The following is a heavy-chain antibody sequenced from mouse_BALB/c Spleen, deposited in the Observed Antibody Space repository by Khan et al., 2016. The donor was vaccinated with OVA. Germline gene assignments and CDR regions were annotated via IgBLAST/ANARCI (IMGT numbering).Heavy chain of an antibody. CDR2: TYPGNGDT. D-gene: IGHD1-1*01. Sequence: QVQLKQSGAELARPGTSVKLSCKASGYTFTNYCMQWVKQRPGQGLEWIGTTYPGNGDTRYTQNFKVKATLTADKSSNTAYMQLSSLASEDSAGYYCARVGITTGYFDYWGLGTTLTVSS. CDR3: ARVGITTGYFDY. V-gene: IGHV1-87*01. CDR1: GYTFTNYC. J-gene: IGHJ2*01.